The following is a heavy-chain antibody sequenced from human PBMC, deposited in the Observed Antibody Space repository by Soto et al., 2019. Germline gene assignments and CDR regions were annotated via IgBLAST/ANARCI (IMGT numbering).Heavy chain of an antibody. Sequence: ASVKVSCKASGYTLASYGINWVRQAPGQGLEWMGWDIPYNGITNYAQKFQDRVTITTDKSTSTAYMELSSLRSEDTAVYYCARVSYDYDSSGYYYVGGSFDYWGQGTLVTVSS. J-gene: IGHJ4*02. CDR1: GYTLASYG. V-gene: IGHV1-18*04. CDR3: ARVSYDYDSSGYYYVGGSFDY. D-gene: IGHD3-22*01. CDR2: DIPYNGIT.